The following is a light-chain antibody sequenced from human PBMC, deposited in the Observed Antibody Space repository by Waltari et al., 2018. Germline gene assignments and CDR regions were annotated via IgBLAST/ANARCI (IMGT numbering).Light chain of an antibody. CDR3: QHYLRLPVT. V-gene: IGKV3-20*01. J-gene: IGKJ1*01. Sequence: EIVLTQSPGTLSLSLGERATVSCRTSQSVSMALAWYQQKPGQAPRLLIYGASTRATGIPDRFRGSGSGTDFSLTISRLEPDDFAVYYCQHYLRLPVTFGQGTTVEI. CDR2: GAS. CDR1: QSVSMA.